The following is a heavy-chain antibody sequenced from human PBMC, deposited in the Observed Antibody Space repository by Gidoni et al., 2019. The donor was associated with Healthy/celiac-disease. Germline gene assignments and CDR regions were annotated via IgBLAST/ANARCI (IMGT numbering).Heavy chain of an antibody. CDR3: ARDSAAGDFDY. D-gene: IGHD6-13*01. CDR1: GFTFSSYA. CDR2: ISYDGSNK. V-gene: IGHV3-30*01. Sequence: QVQLVESGGGVVQPGRSLRLSCAASGFTFSSYAMHWVRQAPGKGLEWVAVISYDGSNKYYADSVKGRFTISRDNSKNTLYLQMNSLRAEDTAVYYCARDSAAGDFDYWGQGTLVTVSS. J-gene: IGHJ4*02.